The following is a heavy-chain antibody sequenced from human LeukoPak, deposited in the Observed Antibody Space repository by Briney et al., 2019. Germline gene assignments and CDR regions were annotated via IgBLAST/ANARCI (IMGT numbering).Heavy chain of an antibody. CDR2: ISDSGGRT. Sequence: GGSLRLSCAASAFTFNTYPMAWVRQAPGKGLEWVSLISDSGGRTYYADSVKGRFTISRDNSKNTLYLQMNSLRAEDTAVYYCARDIPGIAVAGTPFDYWGQGTLVTVSS. D-gene: IGHD6-19*01. J-gene: IGHJ4*02. CDR3: ARDIPGIAVAGTPFDY. V-gene: IGHV3-23*01. CDR1: AFTFNTYP.